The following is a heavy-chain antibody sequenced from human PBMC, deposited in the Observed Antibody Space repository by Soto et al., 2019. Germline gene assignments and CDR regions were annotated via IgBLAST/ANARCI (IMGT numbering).Heavy chain of an antibody. D-gene: IGHD2-21*02. Sequence: GGSLRLSCAASGFTFSRYVMHWVRQGPGKGLEWVADMWSDGSNRYYTDSVKGRFTISRDNSKNTLYLQMNSLRAEDTAVYYCARDRDDAGDAGYWGQGTLVTVSS. CDR2: MWSDGSNR. CDR1: GFTFSRYV. J-gene: IGHJ4*02. CDR3: ARDRDDAGDAGY. V-gene: IGHV3-33*01.